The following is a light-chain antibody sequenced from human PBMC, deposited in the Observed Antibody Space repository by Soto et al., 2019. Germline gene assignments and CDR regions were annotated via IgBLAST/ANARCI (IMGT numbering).Light chain of an antibody. J-gene: IGKJ1*01. CDR1: QSISSW. Sequence: IQMTQSPSTLSASVGDRVTITCRASQSISSWLAWYQQKPGKAPKLLIYKASSLESGVPSRFSGSGSGTEFTLTISSLQPDDFATYYCQQYNSYPWKFGQGTKVDIK. V-gene: IGKV1-5*03. CDR2: KAS. CDR3: QQYNSYPWK.